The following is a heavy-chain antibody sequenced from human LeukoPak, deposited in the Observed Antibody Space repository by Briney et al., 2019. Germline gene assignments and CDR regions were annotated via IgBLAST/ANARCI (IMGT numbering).Heavy chain of an antibody. Sequence: GGSLRLSCAASGFTFSSYSMNWVRQAPGKGLEWVSYISSSSSTIYYADSVKGRFTISRDNAKNSLYLQMNSLRAEDTAVYYCATRGGGFHYYYYYGMDVRGQGTTVTVSS. CDR3: ATRGGGFHYYYYYGMDV. V-gene: IGHV3-48*04. CDR2: ISSSSSTI. J-gene: IGHJ6*02. D-gene: IGHD5-24*01. CDR1: GFTFSSYS.